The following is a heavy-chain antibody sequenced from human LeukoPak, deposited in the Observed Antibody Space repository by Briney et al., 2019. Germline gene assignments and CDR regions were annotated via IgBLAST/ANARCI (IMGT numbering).Heavy chain of an antibody. Sequence: ASVKVSCKASGYTFTGYYMHWVRQAPGQGLEWMGWINPNSGGTNYAQKFQGRVTMTRDTSISTAYMELSRLRSDDTAVYYCARGAWRWVQSGGWFDPWGQGTLVTVSS. J-gene: IGHJ5*02. CDR1: GYTFTGYY. V-gene: IGHV1-2*02. D-gene: IGHD5-24*01. CDR3: ARGAWRWVQSGGWFDP. CDR2: INPNSGGT.